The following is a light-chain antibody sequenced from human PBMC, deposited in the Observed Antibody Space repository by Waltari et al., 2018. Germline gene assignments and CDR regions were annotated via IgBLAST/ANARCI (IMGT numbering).Light chain of an antibody. Sequence: EIVLTQSLATLSVSPGERATLPCRASQSVSSNLAWYQQKPGQPPRLLISGASTRAAGMPARFSGSGSATEFTLTISSLQSEDFAVYYCHQYNNWPPITFGQGTRLEIK. CDR2: GAS. J-gene: IGKJ5*01. CDR3: HQYNNWPPIT. V-gene: IGKV3-15*01. CDR1: QSVSSN.